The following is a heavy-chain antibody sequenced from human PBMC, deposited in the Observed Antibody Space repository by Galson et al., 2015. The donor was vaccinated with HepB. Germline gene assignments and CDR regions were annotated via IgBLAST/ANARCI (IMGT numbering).Heavy chain of an antibody. CDR1: GFTFSFYS. CDR3: ARPTSRTISSTITEYFYYGMAV. V-gene: IGHV3-21*01. CDR2: ISSDGIYK. Sequence: SLRLSCAGSGFTFSFYSLNWVRQAPGKGLEWVSSISSDGIYKFYADSVRGRFSISRDDARKSLFLQMDSLSAEDTAVYYCARPTSRTISSTITEYFYYGMAVWGQGTTVTVAS. D-gene: IGHD5/OR15-5a*01. J-gene: IGHJ6*02.